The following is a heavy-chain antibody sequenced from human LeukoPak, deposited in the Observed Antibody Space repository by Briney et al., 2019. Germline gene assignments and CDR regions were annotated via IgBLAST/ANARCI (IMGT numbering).Heavy chain of an antibody. D-gene: IGHD3-3*01. CDR1: GFTFSSYA. CDR3: AKDGMGHYDFWSGYQPQYYFDY. CDR2: ISGSGGST. J-gene: IGHJ4*02. Sequence: GGSLRLSCAASGFTFSSYAMSWVRQVPGKGLEWVSAISGSGGSTYYADSVKGRFTISRDNSKNTLYLQMNSLRAEDTAVYYCAKDGMGHYDFWSGYQPQYYFDYWGQGTLVTVSS. V-gene: IGHV3-23*01.